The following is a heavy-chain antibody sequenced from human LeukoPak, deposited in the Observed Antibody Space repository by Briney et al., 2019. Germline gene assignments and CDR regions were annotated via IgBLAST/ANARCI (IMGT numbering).Heavy chain of an antibody. V-gene: IGHV3-23*01. J-gene: IGHJ3*02. CDR2: ISGSGGST. D-gene: IGHD1-26*01. CDR3: LTVVETTIAAFDI. Sequence: GGSLRLSCAASGFTFSSYAMSWVRQAPGKGLEWVSAISGSGGSTYYADSVKGRFTISRDNSKNTLYLQMNSLRAEDTAVYYCLTVVETTIAAFDIWGQGTMVTVSS. CDR1: GFTFSSYA.